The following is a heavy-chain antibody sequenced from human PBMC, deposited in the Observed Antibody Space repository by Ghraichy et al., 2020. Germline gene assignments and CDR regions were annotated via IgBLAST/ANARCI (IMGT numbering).Heavy chain of an antibody. CDR2: IYSGGST. J-gene: IGHJ6*02. Sequence: GGSLRLSCAASGFTVSSNYMSWVRQAPGKGLEWVSVIYSGGSTYYADSVKGRFTISRHNSKNTLYLQMNSLRAEDTAVYYCARDTAMVGYYYYYGMDVWGQGTTVTVSS. CDR3: ARDTAMVGYYYYYGMDV. CDR1: GFTVSSNY. V-gene: IGHV3-53*04. D-gene: IGHD5-18*01.